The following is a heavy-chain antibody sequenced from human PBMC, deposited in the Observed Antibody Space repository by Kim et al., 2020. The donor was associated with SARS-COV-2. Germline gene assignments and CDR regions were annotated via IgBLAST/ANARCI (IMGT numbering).Heavy chain of an antibody. CDR2: IIPIFGTA. V-gene: IGHV1-69*13. Sequence: SVKVSCKASGGTFSSYAISWVRQAPGQGLEWMGGIIPIFGTANYAQKFQGRVTITADESTSTAYMELSSLRSEDTAVYYCAREYYYDSKNYFDYWGQGTLVTVSS. CDR3: AREYYYDSKNYFDY. D-gene: IGHD3-22*01. J-gene: IGHJ4*02. CDR1: GGTFSSYA.